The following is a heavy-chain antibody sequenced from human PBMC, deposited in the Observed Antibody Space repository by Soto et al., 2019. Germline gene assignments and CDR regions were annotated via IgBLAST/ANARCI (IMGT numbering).Heavy chain of an antibody. CDR3: ARGDSDLAVSEAAY. J-gene: IGHJ1*01. D-gene: IGHD2-15*01. CDR2: IYFSGVA. CDR1: GASITDSY. Sequence: QMQMQESGPRLVKPSETLSLTCTVSGASITDSYWSWIRQPPEMGLEWIGYIYFSGVATYNPSLKSRATMSRDTSKNEFSLKLTSVTAADTAIYYCARGDSDLAVSEAAYWGQGTLVTVSS. V-gene: IGHV4-59*01.